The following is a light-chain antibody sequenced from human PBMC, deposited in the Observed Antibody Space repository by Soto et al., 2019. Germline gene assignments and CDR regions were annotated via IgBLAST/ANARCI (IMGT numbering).Light chain of an antibody. V-gene: IGKV1-5*03. CDR2: KAS. CDR1: QTISSW. Sequence: DIQMTQHPSTLSGSVGDRVTITCRASQTISSWLAWYQQKPGKAPKLLIYKASTLKSGVPSRFSGSGSGTEFTLTISSLQPDDFATYYCQQLHGYPITFGQGTRLEI. J-gene: IGKJ5*01. CDR3: QQLHGYPIT.